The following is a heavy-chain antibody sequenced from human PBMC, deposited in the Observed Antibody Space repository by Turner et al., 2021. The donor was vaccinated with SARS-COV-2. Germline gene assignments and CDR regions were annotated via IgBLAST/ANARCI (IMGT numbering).Heavy chain of an antibody. V-gene: IGHV4-39*01. CDR3: ARHKGDYDSSELLG. Sequence: QLQLQESGPGLVKPSETLSLTCTFSGGSISSSSYYWGWIRQPPGKGLEWIGSIYYSGSTYYNPSLKRRGTISVDTSKNQFSLKLSTVTAADKAVYYCARHKGDYDSSELLGWGQGTLVTVSS. CDR2: IYYSGST. D-gene: IGHD3-22*01. J-gene: IGHJ4*02. CDR1: GGSISSSSYY.